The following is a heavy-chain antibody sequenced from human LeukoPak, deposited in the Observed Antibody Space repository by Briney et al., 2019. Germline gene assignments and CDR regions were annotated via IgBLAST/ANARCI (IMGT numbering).Heavy chain of an antibody. Sequence: PGGSLRLSCAASGFTFSSYEMNWVRQAPGKGLEWVSYISSSGSTIYYADSVKGRFTISRDNAKNSLYLQMNSLRAEDTAVYYCARVGRDYNEYYYGMDVWGQGTTVTVSS. CDR1: GFTFSSYE. CDR3: ARVGRDYNEYYYGMDV. J-gene: IGHJ6*02. D-gene: IGHD4-11*01. V-gene: IGHV3-48*03. CDR2: ISSSGSTI.